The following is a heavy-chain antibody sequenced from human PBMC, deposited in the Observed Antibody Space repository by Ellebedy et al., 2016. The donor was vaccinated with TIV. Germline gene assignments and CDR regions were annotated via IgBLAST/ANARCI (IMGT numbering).Heavy chain of an antibody. CDR3: ARGPGFDV. V-gene: IGHV3-53*03. CDR2: IYSGGKI. J-gene: IGHJ3*01. Sequence: GESLKISCAASGFTVTTNYMTWVRQASGKGLEWVSLIYSGGKIFYADSVKGRFTIYSDAASHTLYLQMDRLTGDDTAVYYCARGPGFDVWGQGTRVTVSS. CDR1: GFTVTTNY.